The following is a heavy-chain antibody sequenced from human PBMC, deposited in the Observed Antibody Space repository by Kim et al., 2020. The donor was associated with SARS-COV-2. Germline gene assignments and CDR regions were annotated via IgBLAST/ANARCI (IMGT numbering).Heavy chain of an antibody. CDR3: ARDLPSGYEGRNYYYYSMDG. J-gene: IGHJ6*02. CDR1: GGSVSSGSYY. D-gene: IGHD5-12*01. V-gene: IGHV4-61*01. Sequence: SETLSLTCTVSGGSVSSGSYYWSWIRQPPGKGLEWIGYIYYSGSTNYNPSLKSRVTISVDTSKNQFSLKLSAVTAADTAVYYCARDLPSGYEGRNYYYYSMDGWGQGTTVTVSS. CDR2: IYYSGST.